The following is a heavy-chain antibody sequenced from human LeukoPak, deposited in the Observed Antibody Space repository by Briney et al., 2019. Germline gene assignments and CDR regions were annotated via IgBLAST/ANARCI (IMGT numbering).Heavy chain of an antibody. V-gene: IGHV3-21*01. J-gene: IGHJ5*02. CDR2: ISSGSSFI. CDR3: ARDQGGERWFDP. CDR1: GFTFSGYS. D-gene: IGHD1-26*01. Sequence: GGSLRLSCAASGFTFSGYSMNRVRQAPGKGLEWVSSISSGSSFIYYADSVKGRFTVSRDNAKNSLYLQMNSLSAEDTAVYYCARDQGGERWFDPWGQGTLVTVSS.